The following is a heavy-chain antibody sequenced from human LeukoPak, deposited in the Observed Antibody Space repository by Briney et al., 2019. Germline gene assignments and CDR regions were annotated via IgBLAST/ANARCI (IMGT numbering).Heavy chain of an antibody. CDR1: GGTFSSYA. J-gene: IGHJ4*02. D-gene: IGHD3-10*01. V-gene: IGHV1-69*06. Sequence: SVKVSCKASGGTFSSYAISWVRQAPGQGLEWMGGIIPIFGTANYAQKFQGRITITADKSTSTAYMELSSLRSEDTAVYYCAREARGGLGYFDYWGQGTLVTVSS. CDR2: IIPIFGTA. CDR3: AREARGGLGYFDY.